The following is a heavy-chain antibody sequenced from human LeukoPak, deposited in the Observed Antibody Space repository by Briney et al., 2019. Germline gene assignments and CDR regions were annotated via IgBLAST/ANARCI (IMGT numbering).Heavy chain of an antibody. CDR1: AYGFTAYW. CDR3: ASGVSSSYFEH. CDR2: IYPYDSDT. V-gene: IGHV5-51*01. D-gene: IGHD6-6*01. Sequence: RGESLKISCKSSAYGFTAYWIGWVRQMPGKGLEWMGIIYPYDSDTRYGPSVQGHFTISADKSISTAYLQWSSLKASDTAIYYCASGVSSSYFEHWGQGTLVTVSS. J-gene: IGHJ4*02.